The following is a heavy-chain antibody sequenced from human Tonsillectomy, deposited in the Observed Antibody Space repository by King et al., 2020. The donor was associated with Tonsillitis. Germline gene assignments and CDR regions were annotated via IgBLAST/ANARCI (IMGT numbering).Heavy chain of an antibody. CDR3: AKEGYDFWSGYYPGSYDYYGLDF. CDR2: ISYDGSNK. J-gene: IGHJ6*02. D-gene: IGHD3-3*01. Sequence: VQLVESGGGVVQPGRSLRLSCAASGFTFSTYGMHWVRQAPGKGLEWVAVISYDGSNKSYADSVKGRFTISRDNSKNTLYLQMNSLRAEDTAVYYCAKEGYDFWSGYYPGSYDYYGLDFWGQGTTVTVSS. V-gene: IGHV3-30*18. CDR1: GFTFSTYG.